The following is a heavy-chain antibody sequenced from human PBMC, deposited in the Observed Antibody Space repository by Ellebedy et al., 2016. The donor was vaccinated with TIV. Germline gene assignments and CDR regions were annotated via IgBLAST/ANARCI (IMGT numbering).Heavy chain of an antibody. CDR3: ARHLERDDILTAGGY. Sequence: PGGSLRLSCKGSGYSFTNYWIGWARQMPGKGLEWMGLIYPGGSDTKYSPSFQGQVTISADKSITTAYLQWSSLKASDTAIYYCARHLERDDILTAGGYWGQGTLVTVSS. CDR2: IYPGGSDT. CDR1: GYSFTNYW. D-gene: IGHD3-9*01. J-gene: IGHJ4*02. V-gene: IGHV5-51*01.